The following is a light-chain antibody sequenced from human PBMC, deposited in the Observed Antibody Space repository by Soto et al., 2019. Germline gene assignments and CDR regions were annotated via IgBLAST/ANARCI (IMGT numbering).Light chain of an antibody. CDR1: QSVSSN. CDR2: GAS. J-gene: IGKJ4*01. Sequence: EIVMTQSPATLSVSPGERATLSCRASQSVSSNLAWYQQKPGQAPRLLMYGASTRATGIPARFSGSGSGTEFTLTISSLQSEDFAVYYCQQYNNWPPLTFGGGTKVEIE. CDR3: QQYNNWPPLT. V-gene: IGKV3-15*01.